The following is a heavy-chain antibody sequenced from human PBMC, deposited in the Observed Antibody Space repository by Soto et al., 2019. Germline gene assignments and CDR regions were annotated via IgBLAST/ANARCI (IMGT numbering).Heavy chain of an antibody. Sequence: QVQLVDSGGGVVQPGKSLRLSCAASGFTFSSYGMHWVRQAPGKGLEWVAVISYDGSTTFYTDSVKGRFTISRDNSKNTLYLQMDSLRDEDTAVYYCANDGSWFGEQKLPSYGMDVWGQGTTVTVSS. J-gene: IGHJ6*02. D-gene: IGHD3-10*01. CDR2: ISYDGSTT. V-gene: IGHV3-30*18. CDR3: ANDGSWFGEQKLPSYGMDV. CDR1: GFTFSSYG.